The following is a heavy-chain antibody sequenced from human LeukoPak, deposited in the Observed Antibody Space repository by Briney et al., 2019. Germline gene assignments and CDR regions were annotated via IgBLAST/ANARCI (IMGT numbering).Heavy chain of an antibody. CDR1: GGTISSYA. CDR3: ARDLRNYDSSGEFDP. CDR2: IIPIFGTA. Sequence: GASVKVSCKAYGGTISSYAINWVRQAPGQGLEWMGGIIPIFGTANYAQKFQGRVTITADESTSTAYMELSSLRSEDTAVYYCARDLRNYDSSGEFDPWGQGTLVTVSS. D-gene: IGHD3-22*01. V-gene: IGHV1-69*13. J-gene: IGHJ5*02.